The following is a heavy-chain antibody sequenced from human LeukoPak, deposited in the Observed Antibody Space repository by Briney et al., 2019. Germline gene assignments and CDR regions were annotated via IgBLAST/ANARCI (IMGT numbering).Heavy chain of an antibody. V-gene: IGHV4-59*08. CDR3: ARLGGAFWSGNPSGRFDY. J-gene: IGHJ4*02. CDR2: IYYSGST. CDR1: GGSISSYY. D-gene: IGHD3-3*01. Sequence: SETLSLTCTVSGGSISSYYWSWIRQPPGKGLEWIGYIYYSGSTNYNPSLKSRVTISVDTSKNQFSLKLSSVTAADTAVYYCARLGGAFWSGNPSGRFDYWGQGTLVTVSS.